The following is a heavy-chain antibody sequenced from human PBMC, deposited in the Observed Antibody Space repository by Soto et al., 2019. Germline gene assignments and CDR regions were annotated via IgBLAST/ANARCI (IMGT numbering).Heavy chain of an antibody. CDR2: IWYDGSNK. V-gene: IGHV3-33*01. CDR3: ARDRGDYSNYVISYGMDV. Sequence: QXQLVXSXGXVVQPXXSXXLSCAASGFTFSSXXMHWVRQAPGXXLEWVAVIWYDGSNKYYADSVKGRFTISRDNSKNTLYLQMNSLRAEDTAVYYCARDRGDYSNYVISYGMDVWGQGTTVTVSS. CDR1: GFTFSSXX. J-gene: IGHJ6*02. D-gene: IGHD4-4*01.